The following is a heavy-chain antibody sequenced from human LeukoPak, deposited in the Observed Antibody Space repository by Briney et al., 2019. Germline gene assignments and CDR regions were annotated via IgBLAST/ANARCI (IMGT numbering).Heavy chain of an antibody. CDR3: ARITMVRGVEGMYYYYYMDV. V-gene: IGHV1-2*06. Sequence: ASVKVSCKASGYTFTGYYMHWVRQAPGQGLEWMGRINPNSGGTNYAQKFQGRVTMTRDASISTAYMELSRLRSDDTAVYYCARITMVRGVEGMYYYYYMDVWGKGTTVTVSS. CDR1: GYTFTGYY. CDR2: INPNSGGT. J-gene: IGHJ6*03. D-gene: IGHD3-10*01.